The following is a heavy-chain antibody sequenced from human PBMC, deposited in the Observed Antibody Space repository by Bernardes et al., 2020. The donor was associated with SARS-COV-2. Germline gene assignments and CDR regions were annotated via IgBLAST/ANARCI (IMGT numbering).Heavy chain of an antibody. CDR1: GFTVSNNW. Sequence: GGSLRLSCAASGFTVSNNWMHWVRQVPGTGLVWVSRIRDYDSRTDYADSVKGRFTMSRDNAKNTVNLQMNNLRVEDTAIYYCARDMVGPYDQWSQGTLVTVSA. CDR3: ARDMVGPYDQ. D-gene: IGHD3-10*01. V-gene: IGHV3-74*01. CDR2: IRDYDSRT. J-gene: IGHJ5*02.